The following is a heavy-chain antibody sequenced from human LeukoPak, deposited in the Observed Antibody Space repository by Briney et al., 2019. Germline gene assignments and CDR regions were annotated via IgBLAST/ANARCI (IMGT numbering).Heavy chain of an antibody. V-gene: IGHV1-8*01. D-gene: IGHD3-10*02. Sequence: GASVKVSCKASGYTFTSYDINWVRQATGQGLEWMGWMNPNSGNTGYAQKFQGRVTMTRNTSISTAYMELSSLRSEDTAVYYCARGVKITMSGRRAPPPTYYFDYWGQGTLVTVSS. CDR1: GYTFTSYD. CDR2: MNPNSGNT. CDR3: ARGVKITMSGRRAPPPTYYFDY. J-gene: IGHJ4*02.